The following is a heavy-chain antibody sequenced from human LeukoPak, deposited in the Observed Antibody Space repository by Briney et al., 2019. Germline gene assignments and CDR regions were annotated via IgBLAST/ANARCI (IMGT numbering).Heavy chain of an antibody. Sequence: PGGSLRLSCAASGFTVSSNYMSWVRQAPGKGLEWVSVICSGGSTYYADSVKGRFTISRDNSKNTLYLQMNSLRAGDTAVYYCARAPGYSGYVVWGQGTLVTVSS. D-gene: IGHD5-12*01. CDR2: ICSGGST. CDR3: ARAPGYSGYVV. CDR1: GFTVSSNY. V-gene: IGHV3-53*01. J-gene: IGHJ4*02.